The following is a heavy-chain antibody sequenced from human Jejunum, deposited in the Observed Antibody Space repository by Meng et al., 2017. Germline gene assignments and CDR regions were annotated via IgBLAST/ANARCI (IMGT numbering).Heavy chain of an antibody. Sequence: GESLKISCAASRFILSAYEMIWVRQAPGKGLEWVSYISSRGSSTQYADSVKGRFTISRDNAKNSLYLQMNSLTVADTGIYYCATHFFDNSGYYPGFWGQGTLVTVSS. V-gene: IGHV3-48*03. CDR3: ATHFFDNSGYYPGF. CDR2: ISSRGSST. D-gene: IGHD3-22*01. J-gene: IGHJ4*02. CDR1: RFILSAYE.